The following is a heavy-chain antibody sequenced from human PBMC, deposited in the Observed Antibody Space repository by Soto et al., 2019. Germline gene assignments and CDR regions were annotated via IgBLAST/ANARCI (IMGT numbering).Heavy chain of an antibody. J-gene: IGHJ6*03. Sequence: PSETLSLTCTVSGGSISSYYWSWIRQPPGKGLEWIGYIYYSGSTNYNPSLKSRVTISVDTSKNQFSLKLSSVAAADTAVYYCARWYSSGDYYYYYMDVWGKGTTVTVSS. CDR1: GGSISSYY. CDR2: IYYSGST. V-gene: IGHV4-59*01. D-gene: IGHD6-25*01. CDR3: ARWYSSGDYYYYYMDV.